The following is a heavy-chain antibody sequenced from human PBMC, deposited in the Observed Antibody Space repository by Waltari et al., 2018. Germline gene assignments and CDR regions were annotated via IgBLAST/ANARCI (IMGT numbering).Heavy chain of an antibody. D-gene: IGHD2-15*01. Sequence: QLQLQESGPGLVKPSETLSLTCTVSGGSISSSSYYWGWIRPPPGKGLEWIGSIYYSGSTYYNPSLKSRVTISVDTSKNQFSLKLSSVTAADTAVYYCARDPHPLGVAATRGYYYYGMDVWGQGTTVTVSS. CDR1: GGSISSSSYY. V-gene: IGHV4-39*07. J-gene: IGHJ6*02. CDR2: IYYSGST. CDR3: ARDPHPLGVAATRGYYYYGMDV.